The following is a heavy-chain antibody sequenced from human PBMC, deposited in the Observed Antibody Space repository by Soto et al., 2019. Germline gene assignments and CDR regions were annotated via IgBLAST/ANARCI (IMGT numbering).Heavy chain of an antibody. J-gene: IGHJ6*02. CDR2: ISYDGSNT. CDR3: ARGETVTTHRTNQRGVWYYYYGMDV. CDR1: GFTFSRFS. V-gene: IGHV3-30-3*01. D-gene: IGHD4-4*01. Sequence: GGSLRLSCAASGFTFSRFSMHWVRQAPGKGLAWVAVISYDGSNTHYAESVKGRFNISRDDSKNTVYLQMNNLRGEDSAVYYCARGETVTTHRTNQRGVWYYYYGMDVWGQGTTVTVSS.